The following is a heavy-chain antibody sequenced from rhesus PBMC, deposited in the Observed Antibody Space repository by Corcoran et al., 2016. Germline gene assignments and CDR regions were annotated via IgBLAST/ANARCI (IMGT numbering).Heavy chain of an antibody. CDR3: ARYCTGSGCYAGLDS. CDR1: GGSISSSY. J-gene: IGHJ6*01. Sequence: QLQLQESGPGLVKPSETLSVTCAVSGGSISSSYWSWIRQAPGKGLEWIGYIYGSGSSTNYNPTLQRRVTLSVATSKNQLSLKLSSVTAADTAVYYCARYCTGSGCYAGLDSWGQGVVVTVSS. CDR2: IYGSGSST. D-gene: IGHD2-21*01. V-gene: IGHV4-169*01.